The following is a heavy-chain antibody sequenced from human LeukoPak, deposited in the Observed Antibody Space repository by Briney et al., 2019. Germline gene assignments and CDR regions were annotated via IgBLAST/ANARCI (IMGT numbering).Heavy chain of an antibody. CDR2: INHSGST. V-gene: IGHV4-34*01. CDR1: GGSFSDYY. Sequence: SETLSLTCAVYGGSFSDYYWSWIRQPPGKGLEWIGEINHSGSTNYNPSLKSRVIISVDTSKNQFSLILSSVTAADTAVYFCARESRYCSSTSCSGWYFRHWGQGTLVTVSS. J-gene: IGHJ1*01. CDR3: ARESRYCSSTSCSGWYFRH. D-gene: IGHD2-2*01.